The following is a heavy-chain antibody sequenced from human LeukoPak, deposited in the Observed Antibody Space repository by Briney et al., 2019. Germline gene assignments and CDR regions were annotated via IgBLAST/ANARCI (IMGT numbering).Heavy chain of an antibody. CDR2: INPSGGST. D-gene: IGHD1-26*01. CDR3: AREWVSGYYYGMDV. CDR1: GGTISSYA. V-gene: IGHV1-46*01. Sequence: ASVKVSCKASGGTISSYAISWVRQPPGQGLEWMGIINPSGGSTSSAQKFQGRVTMTRETSTSTVYMELSSLRSEDTAVYYCAREWVSGYYYGMDVWGQGTTVTVSS. J-gene: IGHJ6*02.